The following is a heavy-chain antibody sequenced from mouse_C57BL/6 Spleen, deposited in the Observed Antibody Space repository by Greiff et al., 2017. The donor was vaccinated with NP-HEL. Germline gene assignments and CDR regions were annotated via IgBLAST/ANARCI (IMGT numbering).Heavy chain of an antibody. CDR3: AAYDGYPLFDY. D-gene: IGHD2-3*01. J-gene: IGHJ2*01. Sequence: VQLQQPGAELVKPGASVKLSCKASGYTFTSYWMHWVKQRPGQGLEWIGMIHPNSGSTNYNEKFKSKATLTVDKSSSTAYMQLSSLTSEDSAVYYCAAYDGYPLFDYWGQGTTLTVSS. CDR2: IHPNSGST. V-gene: IGHV1-64*01. CDR1: GYTFTSYW.